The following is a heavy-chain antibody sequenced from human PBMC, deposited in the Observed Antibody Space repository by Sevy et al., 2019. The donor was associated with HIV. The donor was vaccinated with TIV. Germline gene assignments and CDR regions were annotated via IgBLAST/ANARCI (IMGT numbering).Heavy chain of an antibody. J-gene: IGHJ4*02. CDR2: MKEDGSHK. Sequence: GGSLRLSCAASGFTFRVYWMSWVRQAPGKGLEWVATMKEDGSHKDYVDSVKGRFTISRDNAKNSLYLQMNSLRTEDTAVYYCVREGVGGYSYSHDCWGQGTLVTVSS. D-gene: IGHD5-18*01. CDR1: GFTFRVYW. V-gene: IGHV3-7*03. CDR3: VREGVGGYSYSHDC.